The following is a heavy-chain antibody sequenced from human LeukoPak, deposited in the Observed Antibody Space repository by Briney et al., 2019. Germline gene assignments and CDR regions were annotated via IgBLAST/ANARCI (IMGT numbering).Heavy chain of an antibody. V-gene: IGHV4-59*01. CDR2: IYYSGST. J-gene: IGHJ4*02. CDR3: ARGLWFGREFDC. D-gene: IGHD3-10*01. CDR1: GGSISSYY. Sequence: PSETLSLTCTVSGGSISSYYWSWIRQPPGKGLEWIGYIYYSGSTNYNPSLKSRVTISVDTSKNQFSLKLSSVTAADTVVYYCARGLWFGREFDCWGQGTLVTVSS.